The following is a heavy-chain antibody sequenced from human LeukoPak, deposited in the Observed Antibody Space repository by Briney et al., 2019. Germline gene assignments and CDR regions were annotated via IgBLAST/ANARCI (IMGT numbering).Heavy chain of an antibody. CDR2: IYYSGTP. Sequence: SETLSLTCTVSGGSISSSSYYWGWIRQPPGQGLEWIGTIYYSGTPYYNPSLKSRVTISVDTSKNQFSLKLSSVTAADTAVYYCARAPSRYDFWSGYYTAPHYYYYGMDVWAKGPRSPSP. V-gene: IGHV4-39*01. CDR1: GGSISSSSYY. J-gene: IGHJ6*02. D-gene: IGHD3-3*01. CDR3: ARAPSRYDFWSGYYTAPHYYYYGMDV.